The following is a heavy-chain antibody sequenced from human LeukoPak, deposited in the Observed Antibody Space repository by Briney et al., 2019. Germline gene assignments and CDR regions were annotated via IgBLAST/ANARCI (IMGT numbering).Heavy chain of an antibody. Sequence: GGSLRLSCAASGFTFSSYTMYWVRQAPGKGLEWVAVISYDGSNKYYADSVKGRFTISRDNAKNTLYLQMNSLRVEDTAVYYCASGTQWELSWHPVDHWGQGTLVTVSS. D-gene: IGHD1-26*01. J-gene: IGHJ5*02. CDR1: GFTFSSYT. CDR2: ISYDGSNK. CDR3: ASGTQWELSWHPVDH. V-gene: IGHV3-30-3*01.